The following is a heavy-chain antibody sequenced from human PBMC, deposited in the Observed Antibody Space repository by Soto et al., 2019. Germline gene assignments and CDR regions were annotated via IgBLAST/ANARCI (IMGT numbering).Heavy chain of an antibody. D-gene: IGHD3-22*01. V-gene: IGHV3-30-3*01. CDR2: MSPGGNSQ. J-gene: IGHJ4*02. CDR1: GFNFNIHA. Sequence: HPGGSLRLSCAAPGFNFNIHALHWIRQAPGEGLEWVAVMSPGGNSQYYADSVKGRFTISRDTSKSTLYLQMTSLRPEDTAVYYCASGAAFYYDTSRCWGQGTLVTVSS. CDR3: ASGAAFYYDTSRC.